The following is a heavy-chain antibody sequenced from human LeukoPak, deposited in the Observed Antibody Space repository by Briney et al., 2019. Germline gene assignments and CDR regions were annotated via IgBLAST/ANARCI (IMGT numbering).Heavy chain of an antibody. V-gene: IGHV3-30*18. CDR3: AKDSGPAAGYEFQH. Sequence: GGSLRLSCAASGFTFSSYGMHWVRQAPGKGLEWVAVISYDGSNKYYADSVKGRFTISRDNAKNSLYLQMNSLRAEDTALYYCAKDSGPAAGYEFQHWGQGTLVTVSS. J-gene: IGHJ1*01. D-gene: IGHD6-13*01. CDR2: ISYDGSNK. CDR1: GFTFSSYG.